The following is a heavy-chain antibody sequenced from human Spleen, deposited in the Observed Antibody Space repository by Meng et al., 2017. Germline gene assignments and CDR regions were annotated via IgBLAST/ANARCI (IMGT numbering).Heavy chain of an antibody. CDR3: AKDLGWGYFDY. V-gene: IGHV3-23*01. CDR2: ISGGGYGT. D-gene: IGHD1-26*01. J-gene: IGHJ4*02. CDR1: GFTFSGYW. Sequence: GGSLRLPCAASGFTFSGYWMSWVRQAPGKGLEWVSTISGGGYGTYYADSVKGRFTISRDNSKNTLYLQVSSLRADDTAVYYCAKDLGWGYFDYWGQGTLVTVSS.